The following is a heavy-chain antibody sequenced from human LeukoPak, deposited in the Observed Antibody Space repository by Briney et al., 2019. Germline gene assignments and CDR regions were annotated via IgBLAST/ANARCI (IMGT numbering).Heavy chain of an antibody. CDR1: GFTFSSYA. CDR3: ASCYYDSSGLDY. CDR2: IYSGGST. Sequence: GGSLRLSCAASGFTFSSYAMSWVRQAPGKGPEWVSVIYSGGSTYYADSVKGRFTISRDNSKNTLYLQMNSLRAEDTAVYYCASCYYDSSGLDYWGQGTLVTVSS. D-gene: IGHD3-22*01. V-gene: IGHV3-66*01. J-gene: IGHJ4*02.